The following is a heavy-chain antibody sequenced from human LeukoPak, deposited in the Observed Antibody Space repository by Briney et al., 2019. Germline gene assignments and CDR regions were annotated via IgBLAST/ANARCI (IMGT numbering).Heavy chain of an antibody. J-gene: IGHJ4*02. CDR1: GFTFSSYS. CDR2: ISSSSSTI. CDR3: ARDLSSSWYLTHFDY. D-gene: IGHD6-13*01. V-gene: IGHV3-48*04. Sequence: PGGSLRLSCAASGFTFSSYSMNWVRQAPGKGLEWVSYISSSSSTIYYADSVKGRFTISRDNAKNSLYLQMNSLRAEDTAVYYCARDLSSSWYLTHFDYWGQGTLVTVSS.